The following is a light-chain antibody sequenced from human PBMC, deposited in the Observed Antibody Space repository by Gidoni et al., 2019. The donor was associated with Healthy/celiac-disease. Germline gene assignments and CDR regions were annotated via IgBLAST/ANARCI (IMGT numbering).Light chain of an antibody. CDR2: GAS. Sequence: EIVLTQSPGTLSLSLGERATLSCRASQSVSSSYLAWYHQKPGQAPMLLIYGASSRATVIPDRFSGSGSGTDFTLTISRLEPEDFAVYYCQQFGSSPLTFGGGTKVEIK. CDR3: QQFGSSPLT. CDR1: QSVSSSY. V-gene: IGKV3-20*01. J-gene: IGKJ4*01.